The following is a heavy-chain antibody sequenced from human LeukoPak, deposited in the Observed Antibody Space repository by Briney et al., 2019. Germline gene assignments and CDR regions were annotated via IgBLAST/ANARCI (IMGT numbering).Heavy chain of an antibody. CDR2: ISSSSYI. CDR1: GFTFSSYS. J-gene: IGHJ4*02. V-gene: IGHV3-21*01. D-gene: IGHD6-19*01. CDR3: ARVGSYAGYSSGWLFDY. Sequence: PGGSLRLSCAASGFTFSSYSMNWVRQAPGKGLEWVSSISSSSYIYYADSVKGRFTISRDNAKNSLYLQMNSLRAEDTAVYYCARVGSYAGYSSGWLFDYWGQGALVTVSS.